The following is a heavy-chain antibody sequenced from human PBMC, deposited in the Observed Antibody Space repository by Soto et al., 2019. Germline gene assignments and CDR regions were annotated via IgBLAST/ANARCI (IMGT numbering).Heavy chain of an antibody. CDR2: VYYDGTT. Sequence: SETLSLTCTVSGASIATSTYHWGWVRQSPGKGLEWIGTVYYDGTTYYNPYLKSRVALSVDMSLNQFSVKLTSVTATDTAVYYCARHGEAVLYYSGMDVWGQGTKVTVSS. D-gene: IGHD2-8*02. V-gene: IGHV4-39*01. CDR3: ARHGEAVLYYSGMDV. CDR1: GASIATSTYH. J-gene: IGHJ6*02.